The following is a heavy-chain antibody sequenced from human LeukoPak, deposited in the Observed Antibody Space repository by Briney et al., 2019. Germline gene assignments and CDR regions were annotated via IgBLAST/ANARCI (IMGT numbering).Heavy chain of an antibody. V-gene: IGHV3-30*04. CDR1: GFTFSSYA. J-gene: IGHJ5*02. D-gene: IGHD1-26*01. Sequence: PGGSLRLSCAASGFTFSSYAMHWVRQAPGKGLEWVAVISYDGSNKYYADSVKGRFTISRDNSKNTLYLQMNSLRAEDTAVYYCAKASGRGRPELWELLRGNWFDPWGQGTLVTVSS. CDR2: ISYDGSNK. CDR3: AKASGRGRPELWELLRGNWFDP.